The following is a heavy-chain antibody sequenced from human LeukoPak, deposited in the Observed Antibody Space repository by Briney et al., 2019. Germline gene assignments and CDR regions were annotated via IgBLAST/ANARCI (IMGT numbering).Heavy chain of an antibody. CDR2: VNHKSGAP. V-gene: IGHV1-2*02. J-gene: IGHJ4*02. D-gene: IGHD5-18*01. CDR1: GYSFIDYY. Sequence: ASVKVSCKASGYSFIDYYIHWVRQAPGQEIEWMGWVNHKSGAPNVAQKFQGRVTMTLDTSITTAYMDVSSLRSDDTAVYYCARPTRSGGSGYESFDYWGQGILVTVSS. CDR3: ARPTRSGGSGYESFDY.